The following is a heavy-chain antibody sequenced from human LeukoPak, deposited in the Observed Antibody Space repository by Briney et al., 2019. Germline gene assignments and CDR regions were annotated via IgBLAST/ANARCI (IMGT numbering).Heavy chain of an antibody. D-gene: IGHD3-10*01. Sequence: SETLSLTCTVSGASINTTNFYWSWIRQPPGKGLESIGSISSTGSTYSNPSLNSRVTMSVDTSKNQFSLELTSVTAADTAVYYCARQGTMTRGGYWLDPWGQGPLVTVSS. CDR1: GASINTTNFY. CDR3: ARQGTMTRGGYWLDP. CDR2: ISSTGST. J-gene: IGHJ5*02. V-gene: IGHV4-39*01.